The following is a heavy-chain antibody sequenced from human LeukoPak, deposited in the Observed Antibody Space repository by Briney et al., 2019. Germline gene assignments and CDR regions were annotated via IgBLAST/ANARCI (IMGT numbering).Heavy chain of an antibody. CDR2: IYYSGST. CDR3: ASTDSYYDSSGEPGY. J-gene: IGHJ4*02. V-gene: IGHV4-39*01. D-gene: IGHD3-22*01. CDR1: GGSISSSSYY. Sequence: KPSETLSLTCTVSGGSISSSSYYWGWIRQPPGKGLEWIGSIYYSGSTYYNPSLKSRVTISVDTSKNQFSLKLRFVTAADTAVYYCASTDSYYDSSGEPGYWGQGTLVTVSS.